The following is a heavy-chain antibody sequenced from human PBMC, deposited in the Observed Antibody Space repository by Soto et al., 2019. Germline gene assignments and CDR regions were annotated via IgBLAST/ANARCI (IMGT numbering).Heavy chain of an antibody. CDR3: ARDFGESYPDY. J-gene: IGHJ4*02. CDR1: GFTFSSYG. CDR2: IWYDGSNK. V-gene: IGHV3-33*01. Sequence: QVQLVESGGGVVQPGGSLRLSCAASGFTFSSYGMHWVRQAPGKGLEWVAVIWYDGSNKYYADSVKGRFTISRDNSKNTLYLQMNSLRAEDTAVYYCARDFGESYPDYWGQGTLVTVSS. D-gene: IGHD1-26*01.